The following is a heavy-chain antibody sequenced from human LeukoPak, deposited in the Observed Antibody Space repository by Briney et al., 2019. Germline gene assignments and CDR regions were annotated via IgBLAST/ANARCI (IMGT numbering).Heavy chain of an antibody. J-gene: IGHJ4*02. V-gene: IGHV3-15*07. CDR2: IKSETDSGTT. CDR3: TICAGGSCYSTH. Sequence: PGGSLRLSCAPSGSIFSEAWRSWIRQAPGKGLEWVGLIKSETDSGTTGSAGPVKDRFRISRDDSASTVFLQMNSLKTEDTGVYYCTICAGGSCYSTHWGQGAPVIVSS. CDR1: GSIFSEAW. D-gene: IGHD2-15*01.